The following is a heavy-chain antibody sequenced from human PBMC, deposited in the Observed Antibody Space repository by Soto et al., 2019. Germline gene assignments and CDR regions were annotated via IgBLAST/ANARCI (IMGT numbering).Heavy chain of an antibody. J-gene: IGHJ6*03. Sequence: GGSLRLSCAASGFTFSSYSMNWARQAPGKGLEWVSYISSSSSTIYYADSVKGRFTISRDNAKNSLYLQMNSLRAEDTAVYYCARESRTTGTTYYYYYMDVWGKGTTVTVSS. V-gene: IGHV3-48*01. CDR3: ARESRTTGTTYYYYYMDV. D-gene: IGHD1-1*01. CDR2: ISSSSSTI. CDR1: GFTFSSYS.